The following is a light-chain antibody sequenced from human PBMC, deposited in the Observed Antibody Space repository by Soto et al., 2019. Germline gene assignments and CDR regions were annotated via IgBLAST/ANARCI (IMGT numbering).Light chain of an antibody. Sequence: QSALTQPASVSGSPGQSITISCTGTSSDIGSYNLVSWYQQHPGKAPKLMIYEATKRPSGVSNRFSGSKSGNTASLTISGLQAEDEADYYCCLYASSSTFIFGGGAKLTV. J-gene: IGLJ2*01. V-gene: IGLV2-23*02. CDR2: EAT. CDR3: CLYASSSTFI. CDR1: SSDIGSYNL.